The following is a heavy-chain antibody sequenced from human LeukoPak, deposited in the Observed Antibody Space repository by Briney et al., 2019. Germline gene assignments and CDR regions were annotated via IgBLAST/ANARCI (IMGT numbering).Heavy chain of an antibody. Sequence: GASVEVSCKASGYTFTGYYMHWVRQAPGQGLEWMGWIDPNSGGTNYAQKFQGRVTMTRDTSISTAYMELSRLRSDDTAVYYCARDLLYYYDSSGYGAPIWDYWGQGTLVTVSS. V-gene: IGHV1-2*02. J-gene: IGHJ4*02. CDR2: IDPNSGGT. D-gene: IGHD3-22*01. CDR1: GYTFTGYY. CDR3: ARDLLYYYDSSGYGAPIWDY.